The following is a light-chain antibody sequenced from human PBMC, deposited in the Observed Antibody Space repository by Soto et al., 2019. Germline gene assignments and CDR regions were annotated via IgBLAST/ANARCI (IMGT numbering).Light chain of an antibody. Sequence: IVITPSPPSIYLSXGQRSALAGXXXQSLTTDLAWYQQKPGQAPRLLIYGASTRATGISARFSGSGSGTEFTLTISSLQSEDFAVYYCQQYEKWPPSITFGQGTRLEI. CDR3: QQYEKWPPSIT. J-gene: IGKJ5*01. CDR1: QSLTTD. CDR2: GAS. V-gene: IGKV3-15*01.